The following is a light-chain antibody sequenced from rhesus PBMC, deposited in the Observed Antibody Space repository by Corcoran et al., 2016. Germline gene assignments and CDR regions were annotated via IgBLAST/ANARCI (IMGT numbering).Light chain of an antibody. Sequence: DIQMTESPSSLSASVGDTVTITFRASQSISSWLAWYQQKPGKAPKLLIYKASTLQSGVPSRFSGSVSGTDFTLTISSLQSEEFSTYYSQQYSSSPYSFGQGTKVEIK. CDR2: KAS. CDR3: QQYSSSPYS. CDR1: QSISSW. V-gene: IGKV1-22*01. J-gene: IGKJ2*01.